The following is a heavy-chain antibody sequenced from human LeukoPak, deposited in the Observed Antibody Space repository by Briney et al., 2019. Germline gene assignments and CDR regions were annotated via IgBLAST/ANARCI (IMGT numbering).Heavy chain of an antibody. Sequence: SVKVSCKASGGTFSSYAISWVRQAPGQGLEWMGRIIPIFGIANYAQRFQGRVTITADKSTSTAYMELSSLRSEDTAVYYCAYYDSSGYHFDYWGQGTLVTVSS. J-gene: IGHJ4*02. CDR3: AYYDSSGYHFDY. CDR1: GGTFSSYA. CDR2: IIPIFGIA. V-gene: IGHV1-69*04. D-gene: IGHD3-22*01.